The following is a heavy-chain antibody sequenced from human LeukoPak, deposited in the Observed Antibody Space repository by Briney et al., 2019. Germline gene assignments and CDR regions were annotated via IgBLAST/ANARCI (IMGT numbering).Heavy chain of an antibody. Sequence: GGSLRLSCAVSGFTFSGYTMHWVRQAPGKGLEWVAVIWYDGSNKYYADSVKGRFTISRDNSKDTLYLQMNSLRAEDTAVYYCARGHFYDSSDYYHDAFDIWGQGTMVTVS. V-gene: IGHV3-33*08. CDR2: IWYDGSNK. CDR3: ARGHFYDSSDYYHDAFDI. CDR1: GFTFSGYT. D-gene: IGHD3-22*01. J-gene: IGHJ3*02.